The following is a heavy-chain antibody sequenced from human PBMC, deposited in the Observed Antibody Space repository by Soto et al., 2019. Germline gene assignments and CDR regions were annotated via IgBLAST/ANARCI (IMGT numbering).Heavy chain of an antibody. CDR3: GRISNRGDSAY. V-gene: IGHV4-59*08. J-gene: IGHJ4*02. CDR2: VYNGNT. D-gene: IGHD2-21*01. CDR1: GGSISGYY. Sequence: QVQLQESGPGVVKPSETLSLTCTISGGSISGYYWTWIRQYPGKGVECIGYVYNGNTNYNPSLNSRVIISVDTCKNQCTVKLSSVSAADTGVYYCGRISNRGDSAYWGPGTFVTVSS.